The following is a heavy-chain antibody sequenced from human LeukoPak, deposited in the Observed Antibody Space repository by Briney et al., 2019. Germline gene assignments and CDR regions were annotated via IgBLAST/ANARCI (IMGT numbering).Heavy chain of an antibody. J-gene: IGHJ5*02. CDR2: INVGNGNT. Sequence: ASVKVSSKASGYTFTSYMHWVRQAPGQRLEWMGWINVGNGNTKYSQKFQGRVTITRHTSATTAYMELSSLKSEDTAVYYCAREGGSSWYRAHNWFDPWGQGTLVTVSS. CDR1: GYTFTSY. V-gene: IGHV1-3*01. CDR3: AREGGSSWYRAHNWFDP. D-gene: IGHD6-13*01.